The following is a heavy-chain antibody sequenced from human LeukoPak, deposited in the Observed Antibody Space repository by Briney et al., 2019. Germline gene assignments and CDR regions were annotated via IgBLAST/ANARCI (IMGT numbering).Heavy chain of an antibody. Sequence: SQTLSLTCAISGDTVSSNSAAWNWIRQSPSRGLEWLGRTYFRSEWYNDYAESVKGRISINPDTSKNQFSLQLNSVNPEDTAVYYCANFYLDTWSQGSLVTVSS. CDR1: GDTVSSNSAA. CDR3: ANFYLDT. CDR2: TYFRSEWYN. J-gene: IGHJ4*02. V-gene: IGHV6-1*01.